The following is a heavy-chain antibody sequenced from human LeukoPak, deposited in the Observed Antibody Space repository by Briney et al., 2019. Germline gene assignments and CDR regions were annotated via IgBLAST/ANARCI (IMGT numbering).Heavy chain of an antibody. CDR2: ISGSGGST. J-gene: IGHJ4*02. Sequence: GGSLRLSCAASGFTSSSYAMSWVRQAPGKGLEWVSAISGSGGSTYYADSVKGRFTISRDNSKNTLYLQMNSLRAEDTAVYYCAKSSGYYYDSSGYVPFDYWGQGTLVTVSS. CDR3: AKSSGYYYDSSGYVPFDY. V-gene: IGHV3-23*01. D-gene: IGHD3-22*01. CDR1: GFTSSSYA.